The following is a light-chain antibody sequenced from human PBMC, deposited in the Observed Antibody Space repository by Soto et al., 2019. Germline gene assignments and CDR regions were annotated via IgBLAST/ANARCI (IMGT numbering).Light chain of an antibody. CDR2: GAS. CDR3: QQCGSSPPT. J-gene: IGKJ1*01. V-gene: IGKV3-20*01. Sequence: EIVLTQSPGTLSLSPGGRATLSCRASQSVSSSYLAWYQQKPGQAPRLLIYGASSRATGIPDRFSGSGYGTDFSLTISRLEPEDFAVYYCQQCGSSPPTFGQGTKVEIK. CDR1: QSVSSSY.